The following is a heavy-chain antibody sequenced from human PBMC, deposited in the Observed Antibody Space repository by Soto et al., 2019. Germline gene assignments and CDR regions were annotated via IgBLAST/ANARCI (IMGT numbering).Heavy chain of an antibody. Sequence: PGGSLRLSCAASGFTVSSNYMSWVRQAPGKGLEWVSVIYSGGSTYYADSVKGRFTISRDNSKNTLYLQMNSLRAEDTAVYYCARSNYDILTGYYTQFDYWGQGTLVPVSS. CDR3: ARSNYDILTGYYTQFDY. CDR1: GFTVSSNY. CDR2: IYSGGST. J-gene: IGHJ4*02. D-gene: IGHD3-9*01. V-gene: IGHV3-53*01.